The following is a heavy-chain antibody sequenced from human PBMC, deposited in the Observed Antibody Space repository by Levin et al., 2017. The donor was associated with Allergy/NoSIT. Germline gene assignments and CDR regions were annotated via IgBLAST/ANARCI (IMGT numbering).Heavy chain of an antibody. Sequence: PSETLSLTCTVSGGSISSYYWSWIRQPPGKGLEWIGYIYYSGSTNYNPSLKSRVTISVDTSKNQFSLKLSSVTAADTAVYYCARLDPSGYSYGYFDGAFDSWGQGTMVTVSS. CDR1: GGSISSYY. CDR3: ARLDPSGYSYGYFDGAFDS. CDR2: IYYSGST. J-gene: IGHJ3*02. V-gene: IGHV4-59*08. D-gene: IGHD5-18*01.